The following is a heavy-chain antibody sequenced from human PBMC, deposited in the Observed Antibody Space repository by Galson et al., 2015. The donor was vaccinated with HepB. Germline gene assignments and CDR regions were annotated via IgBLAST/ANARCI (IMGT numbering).Heavy chain of an antibody. J-gene: IGHJ4*02. Sequence: PALVKPTQTLTLTCTFSGFSLSTSGMCVSWIRQPPGKALEWLARIDWDDDKYYSTSLKTRLTISKDTSKNQVVLTMTNMDPVDTATYYCARITVDIVATTIDYWGQGTLVTVSS. V-gene: IGHV2-70*11. CDR3: ARITVDIVATTIDY. CDR2: IDWDDDK. CDR1: GFSLSTSGMC. D-gene: IGHD5-12*01.